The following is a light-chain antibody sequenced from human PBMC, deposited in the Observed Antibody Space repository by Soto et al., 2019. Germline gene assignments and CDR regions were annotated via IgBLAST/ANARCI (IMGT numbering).Light chain of an antibody. CDR1: GSNIGAGYD. Sequence: QSVLTQPPAVSGAPGQRVTISCTGSGSNIGAGYDVHWYQQLPGTAPKLLIYGNGNRPSGVPDRFSGSKSGTSASLAITGLQAEDEADYYCQSYDSSLSGYVFGTGTKVTVL. CDR3: QSYDSSLSGYV. J-gene: IGLJ1*01. V-gene: IGLV1-40*01. CDR2: GNG.